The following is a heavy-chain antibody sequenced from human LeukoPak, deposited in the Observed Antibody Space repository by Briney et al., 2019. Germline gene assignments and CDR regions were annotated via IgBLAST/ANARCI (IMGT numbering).Heavy chain of an antibody. Sequence: SETLSLTCTVSGGSISSSSYYWGWIRQPPGKGLEWIGSIYYSGSTYYNPSLKSRVTISVDRSKNQFSLKLSSVTAADTAVYYCARGRFLESGTAKGNYFDYWGQGTLVTVSS. CDR2: IYYSGST. V-gene: IGHV4-39*07. CDR3: ARGRFLESGTAKGNYFDY. J-gene: IGHJ4*02. D-gene: IGHD3-3*01. CDR1: GGSISSSSYY.